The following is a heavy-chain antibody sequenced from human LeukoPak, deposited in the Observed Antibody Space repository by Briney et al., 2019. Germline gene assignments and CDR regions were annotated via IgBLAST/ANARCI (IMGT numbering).Heavy chain of an antibody. Sequence: LWASVKVSCKASGGTFSSYAISWVRQAPGQGLEWMGRIIPILGIANYAQKFQGRVTITADKSTSTAYMELSSLRSEDTAVYYCVRLEKNWFDPWGQGTLVTVSS. CDR3: VRLEKNWFDP. CDR2: IIPILGIA. D-gene: IGHD1-1*01. J-gene: IGHJ5*02. V-gene: IGHV1-69*04. CDR1: GGTFSSYA.